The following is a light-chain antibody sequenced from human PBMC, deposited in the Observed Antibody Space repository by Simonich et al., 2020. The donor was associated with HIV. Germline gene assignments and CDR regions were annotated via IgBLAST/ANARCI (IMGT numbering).Light chain of an antibody. V-gene: IGKV3-15*01. J-gene: IGKJ1*01. CDR1: QSVSSN. Sequence: EIVMTQSPATLSVSPGERATLSCRASQSVSSNLAWYQQKPGQAPRLLIYGASTRATGNPGRFRGSGVWKGFPLTISSMPAEDFATYYCLQHNSYPRTFGQGTKVEIK. CDR3: LQHNSYPRT. CDR2: GAS.